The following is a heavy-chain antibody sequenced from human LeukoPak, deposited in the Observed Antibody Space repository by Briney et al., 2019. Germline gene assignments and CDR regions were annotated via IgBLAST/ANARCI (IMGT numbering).Heavy chain of an antibody. D-gene: IGHD1-26*01. J-gene: IGHJ4*02. CDR3: ARGQYTGSYSSGYYFGY. V-gene: IGHV4-30-2*01. CDR2: IYHSGST. CDR1: GGSISSGGYS. Sequence: SETLSLTCAVSGGSISSGGYSWSWIRQPPGKGLEWIGYIYHSGSTYYNPSLKSRVTISVDRSKNQFSLKLSSVTAADTAMYYCARGQYTGSYSSGYYFGYWGQGTLVTVSS.